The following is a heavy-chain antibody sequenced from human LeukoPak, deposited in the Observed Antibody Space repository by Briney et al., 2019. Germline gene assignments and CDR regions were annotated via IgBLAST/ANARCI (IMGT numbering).Heavy chain of an antibody. J-gene: IGHJ6*03. CDR1: GYTFTGYY. CDR3: ARGSNYDFWSGYFLDYYYMYV. Sequence: AASVKVSCKASGYTFTGYYMHWVRQAPGQGLEWMGWINPNSGGTNYAQKFQGRVTMTRDTSISTAYMELSRLRSDDTAVYYCARGSNYDFWSGYFLDYYYMYVWGKGTTVTVSS. CDR2: INPNSGGT. V-gene: IGHV1-2*02. D-gene: IGHD3-3*01.